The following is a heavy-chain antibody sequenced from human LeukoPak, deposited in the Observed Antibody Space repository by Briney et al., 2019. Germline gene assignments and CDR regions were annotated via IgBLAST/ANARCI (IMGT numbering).Heavy chain of an antibody. Sequence: ASVKVPCKASGGTFSSYAISWVRQAPGQGLEWMGGIIPIFGTANYAQKFQGRVTITADESTSTAYMELSSLRSEDTAVYYCARDQRRGYFDWLLWGYYYYGMDVWGQGTTVTVSS. J-gene: IGHJ6*02. CDR1: GGTFSSYA. D-gene: IGHD3-9*01. V-gene: IGHV1-69*13. CDR2: IIPIFGTA. CDR3: ARDQRRGYFDWLLWGYYYYGMDV.